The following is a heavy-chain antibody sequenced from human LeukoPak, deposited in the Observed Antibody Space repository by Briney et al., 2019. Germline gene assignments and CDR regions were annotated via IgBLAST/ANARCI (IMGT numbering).Heavy chain of an antibody. V-gene: IGHV3-33*08. CDR1: GFTFSSYG. CDR3: ARSTSSEYDIYHFDY. CDR2: IWYGGNNK. Sequence: GGSLRLSCAASGFTFSSYGMHWVRQAPGKGLEWVAVIWYGGNNKYYADSVKGRFTISRDNSKNTLYLQMNSLRAEDTAVYYCARSTSSEYDIYHFDYWGQGTLVTVSS. J-gene: IGHJ4*02. D-gene: IGHD3-9*01.